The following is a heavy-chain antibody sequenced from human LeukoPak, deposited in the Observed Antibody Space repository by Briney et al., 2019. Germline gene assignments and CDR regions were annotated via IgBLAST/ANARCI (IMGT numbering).Heavy chain of an antibody. D-gene: IGHD3-10*01. CDR1: GFTFSGSA. V-gene: IGHV3-73*01. Sequence: GGSLRLSCAASGFTFSGSAMHWVRQASGKGLEWVGRIRSKANSYATAYAASVKGRFTISRDDSKNTAYLQMNSLKTEDTAVYYCTGQLLWYGELLDWFDPWGQGTLVTVSS. CDR2: IRSKANSYAT. J-gene: IGHJ5*02. CDR3: TGQLLWYGELLDWFDP.